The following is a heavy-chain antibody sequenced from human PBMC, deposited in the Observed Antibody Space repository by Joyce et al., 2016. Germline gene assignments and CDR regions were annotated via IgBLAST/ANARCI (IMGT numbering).Heavy chain of an antibody. CDR3: ARRLAVAGRKGMDV. Sequence: EVQLVESGGGLVKPGGSLRLSCAASGFTFSSYSMNWVRQAPGKGVEGVSSISSSSSDIYYADSVKGRFTITRDNAENSLYLQMNSLRAEDTAVYYCARRLAVAGRKGMDVWGQGTTVTVSS. V-gene: IGHV3-21*01. D-gene: IGHD6-19*01. CDR2: ISSSSSDI. J-gene: IGHJ6*02. CDR1: GFTFSSYS.